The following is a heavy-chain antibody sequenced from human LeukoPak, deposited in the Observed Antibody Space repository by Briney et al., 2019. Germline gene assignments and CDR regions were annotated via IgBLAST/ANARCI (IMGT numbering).Heavy chain of an antibody. CDR2: FDPEDGET. Sequence: ASVKVSCKVSGYTLTELPMHWVRQAPGKGLEWMGGFDPEDGETIYAQKFQGRVTMTEDTSTDTAYMELSSLRSEDTAVYYCARGPITMIVVALNPNLDYWGQGTLVTVSS. J-gene: IGHJ4*02. CDR3: ARGPITMIVVALNPNLDY. CDR1: GYTLTELP. D-gene: IGHD3-22*01. V-gene: IGHV1-24*01.